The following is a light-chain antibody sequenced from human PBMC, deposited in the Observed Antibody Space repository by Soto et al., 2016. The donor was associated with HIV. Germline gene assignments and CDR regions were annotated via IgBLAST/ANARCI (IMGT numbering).Light chain of an antibody. J-gene: IGLJ3*02. CDR3: QVWDSGPDHGV. CDR2: DDT. V-gene: IGLV3-21*03. CDR1: NIGSKS. Sequence: SYELTQSPSVSVAPGKTARITCGGNNIGSKSVHWYQQKAGQAPVLVVYDDTKRPSEIPERFSGSNSGNTATLTISRVEAGDEADYYCQVWDSGPDHGVFGGGTKLTAL.